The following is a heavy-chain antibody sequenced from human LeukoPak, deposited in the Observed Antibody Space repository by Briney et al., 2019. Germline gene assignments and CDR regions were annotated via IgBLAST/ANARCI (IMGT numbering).Heavy chain of an antibody. Sequence: QAGGSLRLSCAASGFIFSDYWMHWVRQAPGKGLVWVSRINSDGSSTSHADSVKGRFTISRDNSKNTLYVQVNSLGTEDTAAYYCAKGSYYDSSGSFYFDYWGQGTLVTVSS. CDR3: AKGSYYDSSGSFYFDY. CDR1: GFIFSDYW. CDR2: INSDGSST. J-gene: IGHJ4*02. V-gene: IGHV3-74*01. D-gene: IGHD3-22*01.